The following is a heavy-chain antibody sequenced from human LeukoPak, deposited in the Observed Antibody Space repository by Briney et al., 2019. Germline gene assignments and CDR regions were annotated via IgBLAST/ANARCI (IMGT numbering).Heavy chain of an antibody. Sequence: PSETLSLTCTVSGGSISSSSYYWGWIRQPPGKGLEWLGSIYYSGSTYYNPSLKSRVTISVDTSKNHFSLKLSSVTAADTAVYYCARRGFCSSTSCNDGFDIWGQGTMVTVSS. CDR1: GGSISSSSYY. V-gene: IGHV4-39*02. D-gene: IGHD2-2*01. J-gene: IGHJ3*02. CDR2: IYYSGST. CDR3: ARRGFCSSTSCNDGFDI.